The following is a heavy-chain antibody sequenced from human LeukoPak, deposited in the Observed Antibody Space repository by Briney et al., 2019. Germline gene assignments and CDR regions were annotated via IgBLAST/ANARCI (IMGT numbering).Heavy chain of an antibody. CDR3: ARGVGYGGNSGDY. Sequence: GGSLRLSCAASGFTFSSYSMNWVRQAPGKGLEWVSSISSSSSYIYYADSVKGRFTIPRDNARNSLYLQMNSLRAEDTAVYYCARGVGYGGNSGDYWGQGTLVTVSS. V-gene: IGHV3-21*01. D-gene: IGHD4-23*01. CDR2: ISSSSSYI. CDR1: GFTFSSYS. J-gene: IGHJ4*02.